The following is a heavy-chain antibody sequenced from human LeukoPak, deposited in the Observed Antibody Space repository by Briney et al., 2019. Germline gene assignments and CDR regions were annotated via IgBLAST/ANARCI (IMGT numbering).Heavy chain of an antibody. CDR2: IYPSGST. CDR3: ARGDYYGSAADY. Sequence: ASETLSLTCTVSGGSISSYYWSWIRQSAGKGLEWIGRIYPSGSTNFSPSLKSRVAMSIDTSKRQFSLKLNSVTAADTAVYYCARGDYYGSAADYWGQGTLVTVSS. D-gene: IGHD3-10*01. CDR1: GGSISSYY. J-gene: IGHJ4*02. V-gene: IGHV4-4*07.